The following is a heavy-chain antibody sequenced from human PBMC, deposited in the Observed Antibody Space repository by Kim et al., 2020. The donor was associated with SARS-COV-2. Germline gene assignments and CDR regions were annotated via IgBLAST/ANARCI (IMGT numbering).Heavy chain of an antibody. Sequence: GGSLRLSCAASGFTFSSYSMNWVRQAPGKGLEWISSISRSSSYIYYADSVKGRFTISRDNARASLYLQMNSLRAEDTAVYYCARVLTSGWSYFDYWGQG. J-gene: IGHJ4*02. CDR1: GFTFSSYS. V-gene: IGHV3-21*04. CDR3: ARVLTSGWSYFDY. D-gene: IGHD6-19*01. CDR2: ISRSSSYI.